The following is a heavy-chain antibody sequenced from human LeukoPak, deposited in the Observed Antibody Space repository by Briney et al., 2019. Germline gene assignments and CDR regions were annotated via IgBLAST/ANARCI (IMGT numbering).Heavy chain of an antibody. D-gene: IGHD2-21*01. Sequence: SETLSLTCTVSGGSIRNYCWNWIRQPPGKGLEWIGYFCDSGNIDYKPSLKSRVTISVDTSKNQLSLKLTSATAADTAVCYCARWHSHGRYFDYWGQGALVTVSS. CDR3: ARWHSHGRYFDY. CDR2: FCDSGNI. J-gene: IGHJ4*02. V-gene: IGHV4-59*01. CDR1: GGSIRNYC.